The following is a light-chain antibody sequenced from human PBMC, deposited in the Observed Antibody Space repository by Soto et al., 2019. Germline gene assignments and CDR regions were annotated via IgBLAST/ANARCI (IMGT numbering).Light chain of an antibody. Sequence: EIVLTQSPGTLSLSPGERATLSCRASQRVSSHSLAWYQQKPGQAPRTLIYGASIRATGIPDRFSASGSGTDFTITISRLEPEDFEVYYCPNYPRSSWTFGQGTKVEVK. V-gene: IGKV3-20*01. J-gene: IGKJ1*01. CDR3: PNYPRSSWT. CDR1: QRVSSHS. CDR2: GAS.